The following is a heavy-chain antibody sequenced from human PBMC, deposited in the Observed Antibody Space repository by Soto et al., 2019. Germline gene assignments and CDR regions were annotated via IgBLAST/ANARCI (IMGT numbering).Heavy chain of an antibody. CDR3: ARGAKGAYYVDV. J-gene: IGHJ6*03. V-gene: IGHV3-74*01. CDR2: IKYDGTIT. Sequence: EVQLVESGGGSVQPGESLRLSCAASGFPFSSYWIHWVRQAPGKGLMWVSRIKYDGTITNYADSLKGRLTISRDNAKNTVYLQMNSLRGEDTGVYHFARGAKGAYYVDVWGKGTTVTVSS. D-gene: IGHD3-16*01. CDR1: GFPFSSYW.